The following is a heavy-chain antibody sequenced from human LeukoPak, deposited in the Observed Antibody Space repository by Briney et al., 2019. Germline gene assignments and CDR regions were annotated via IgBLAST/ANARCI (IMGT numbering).Heavy chain of an antibody. J-gene: IGHJ2*01. CDR3: ARTARSYWYFDL. CDR2: IYHSGIT. V-gene: IGHV4-38-2*01. Sequence: SETLSLTCAVSGYSISSGYYWGWIRHPPGKGLEWIGSIYHSGITYYNPSLKSRVTISVDTSNNQFSLKLSAVTAADTAVYYCARTARSYWYFDLWGRGTLVTVSS. CDR1: GYSISSGYY.